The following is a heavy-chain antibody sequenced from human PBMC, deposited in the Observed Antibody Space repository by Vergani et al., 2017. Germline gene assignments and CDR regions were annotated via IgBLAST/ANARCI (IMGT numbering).Heavy chain of an antibody. Sequence: QLQLRESDSRLVNPSQTLSLTCTLSGDAISRDTYSWNWVRQPPGKPLEWIGSVYYSGSTYYNPSLKSRVSISVDTSKNQFSLKLSSVTAADTAVYYCARHVYFDSSGYYYNFDYWGQGTLVTVSS. D-gene: IGHD3-22*01. J-gene: IGHJ4*02. CDR3: ARHVYFDSSGYYYNFDY. CDR2: VYYSGST. CDR1: GDAISRDTYS. V-gene: IGHV4-30-2*03.